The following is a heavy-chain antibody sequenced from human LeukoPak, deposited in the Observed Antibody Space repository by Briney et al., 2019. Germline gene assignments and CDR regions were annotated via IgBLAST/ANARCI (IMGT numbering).Heavy chain of an antibody. Sequence: GESLKISCKGSGYSFTSYWIGWVRQMPGKGLEWMGIIYLGNSDTTYSPSFQGQVTISADKSISTAYLQWSSLKASDTAMYYCARNIIGSYYDFWSGHYYFDYWGQGTLVTVSS. CDR3: ARNIIGSYYDFWSGHYYFDY. CDR2: IYLGNSDT. J-gene: IGHJ4*02. D-gene: IGHD3-3*01. V-gene: IGHV5-51*01. CDR1: GYSFTSYW.